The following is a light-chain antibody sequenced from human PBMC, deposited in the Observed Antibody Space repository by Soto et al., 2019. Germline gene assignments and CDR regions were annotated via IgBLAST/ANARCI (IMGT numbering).Light chain of an antibody. CDR3: WSYAGADTWV. Sequence: QSALTQPASVSGSPGQSITISCTGTSSDVGSHNLVSWYRQYPGKAPKLKIYDGSERPSGVSNRFSASKSGNTASLTISGLQAEDEADYYCWSYAGADTWVFGGGTKLTAL. CDR2: DGS. CDR1: SSDVGSHNL. J-gene: IGLJ3*02. V-gene: IGLV2-23*01.